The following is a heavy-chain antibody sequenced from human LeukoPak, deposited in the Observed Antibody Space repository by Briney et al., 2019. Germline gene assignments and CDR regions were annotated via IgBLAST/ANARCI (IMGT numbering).Heavy chain of an antibody. CDR3: ARGGGYCSSTSCHFDY. D-gene: IGHD2-2*01. CDR2: IYHSGSA. J-gene: IGHJ4*02. Sequence: PSQTLSLTCAVSGGSISSGGYSWSWIRQPPGKGLEWIGYIYHSGSAYYNPSLKSRVTISVDRSKNQFSLKLSSVTAADTAVYYCARGGGYCSSTSCHFDYWGQGTLVTVSS. CDR1: GGSISSGGYS. V-gene: IGHV4-30-2*01.